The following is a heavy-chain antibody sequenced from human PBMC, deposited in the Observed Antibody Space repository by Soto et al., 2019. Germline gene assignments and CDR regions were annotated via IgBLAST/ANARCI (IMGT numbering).Heavy chain of an antibody. V-gene: IGHV3-74*01. CDR3: TRGPRSTSTGTGAF. D-gene: IGHD1-1*01. Sequence: GGSLRLSCAASGFTFIIYWMHWVRQVPGKGPEWVSRINDDGISTNYADSVKGRFTISRDNAKNTLYLQMNALRVEDTAVYYCTRGPRSTSTGTGAFWGQGTLVTVSS. CDR2: INDDGIST. CDR1: GFTFIIYW. J-gene: IGHJ4*02.